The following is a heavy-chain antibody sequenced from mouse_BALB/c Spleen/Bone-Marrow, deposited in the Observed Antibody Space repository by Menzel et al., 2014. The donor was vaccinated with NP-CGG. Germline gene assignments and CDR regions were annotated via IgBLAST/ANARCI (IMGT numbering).Heavy chain of an antibody. CDR3: ATYDY. CDR2: IYPGNVNT. CDR1: GYTFTSYY. J-gene: IGHJ2*01. V-gene: IGHV1S56*01. Sequence: QVQLKESGPELVKPGASVRISCKASGYTFTSYYIHWAKQRPGQGLEWIGWIYPGNVNTKYNEKFKGKATLTADKSSSTAYMQLSSLTSEDSAVYFCATYDYWGQGTTLTVSS.